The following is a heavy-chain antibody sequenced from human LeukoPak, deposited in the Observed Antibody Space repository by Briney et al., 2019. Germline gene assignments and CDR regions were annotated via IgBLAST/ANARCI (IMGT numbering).Heavy chain of an antibody. CDR2: INPNSGGT. Sequence: ASVKVSCKASGYTFTGYYMHWVRQAPGQRLEWMGWINPNSGGTNYAQTFPGRVTMTRDTSITTAYMELSRLRSDDTAVYYCARLVPAGNYYYFGMDVWGQGTTVIVSS. CDR3: ARLVPAGNYYYFGMDV. D-gene: IGHD2-2*01. J-gene: IGHJ6*02. V-gene: IGHV1-2*02. CDR1: GYTFTGYY.